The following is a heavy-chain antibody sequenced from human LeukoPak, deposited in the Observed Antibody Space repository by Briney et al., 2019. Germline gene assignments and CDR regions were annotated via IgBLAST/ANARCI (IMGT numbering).Heavy chain of an antibody. CDR1: GYSISSGYY. Sequence: PSETLSLTCTVSGYSISSGYYWGWIRQPPGKGLEWIGSIYHSGCTYYNPSLKSRVTISVDTSKNQFSLKLSSVTAADTAVYYCARRPGYSSSWYLWFDPWGQGTLVTVSS. J-gene: IGHJ5*02. V-gene: IGHV4-38-2*02. CDR3: ARRPGYSSSWYLWFDP. D-gene: IGHD6-13*01. CDR2: IYHSGCT.